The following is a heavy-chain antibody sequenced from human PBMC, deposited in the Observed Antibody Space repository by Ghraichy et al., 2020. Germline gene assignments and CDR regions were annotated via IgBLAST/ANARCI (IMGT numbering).Heavy chain of an antibody. CDR3: AREDVDEHYYGMDV. Sequence: GSLRLSCTVSGGSISSSSYYWGWIRQPPGKGLEWIGSIYYSGSTYYNPSLKSRVTISVDTSKNQFSLKLSSVTAADTAVYYCAREDVDEHYYGMDVWGQGTTVTVSS. CDR2: IYYSGST. J-gene: IGHJ6*02. CDR1: GGSISSSSYY. V-gene: IGHV4-39*07. D-gene: IGHD2-21*01.